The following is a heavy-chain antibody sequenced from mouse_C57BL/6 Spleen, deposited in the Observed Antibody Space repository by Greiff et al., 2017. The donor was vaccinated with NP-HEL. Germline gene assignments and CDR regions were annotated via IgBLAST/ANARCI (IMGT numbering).Heavy chain of an antibody. CDR2: IDPSDSYT. CDR3: ARSEYDYLYAMDY. Sequence: QVQLQQPGAELVMPGASVKLSCKASGYTFTSYWMHWVKQRPGQGLEWIGEIDPSDSYTNYNQKFKGKSTLTVDKASSTAYMQLSSLTSEDSAVYYCARSEYDYLYAMDYWGQGTSVTVSS. D-gene: IGHD2-4*01. V-gene: IGHV1-69*01. CDR1: GYTFTSYW. J-gene: IGHJ4*01.